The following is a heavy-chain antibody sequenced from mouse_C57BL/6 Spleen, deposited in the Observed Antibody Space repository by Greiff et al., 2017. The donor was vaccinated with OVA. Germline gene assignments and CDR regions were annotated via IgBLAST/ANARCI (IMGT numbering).Heavy chain of an antibody. CDR3: ARNPLLSGDYAMDY. CDR1: GFSLTSYG. D-gene: IGHD2-1*01. J-gene: IGHJ4*01. V-gene: IGHV2-2*01. CDR2: IWSGGST. Sequence: VQGVESGPGLVQPSQSLSITCTVSGFSLTSYGVHWVRQSPGKGLEWLGVIWSGGSTDYNAAFISRLSISKDNSKSQVFFKMNSLQADDTAIYYCARNPLLSGDYAMDYWGQGTSVTVSS.